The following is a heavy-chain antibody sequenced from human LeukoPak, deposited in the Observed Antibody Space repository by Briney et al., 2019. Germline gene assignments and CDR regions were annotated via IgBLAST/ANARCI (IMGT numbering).Heavy chain of an antibody. Sequence: PGGSLRLSCSASGFTFSNYAMNWVRQAPGKGLAWVANIIEGGDVKYYVDSVKGRFTISRDNTKNSLYLQMTSLRADDTAVYYCARVGKNGWDFDHWGQGTLVTVSS. CDR2: IIEGGDVK. J-gene: IGHJ4*02. D-gene: IGHD6-19*01. CDR3: ARVGKNGWDFDH. CDR1: GFTFSNYA. V-gene: IGHV3-7*01.